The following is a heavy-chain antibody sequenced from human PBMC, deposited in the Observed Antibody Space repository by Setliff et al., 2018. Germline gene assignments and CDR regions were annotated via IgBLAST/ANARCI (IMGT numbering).Heavy chain of an antibody. J-gene: IGHJ3*02. D-gene: IGHD2-2*01. CDR2: IYNSGST. CDR3: ARGRMRGSCSGPSCTYDPFDI. V-gene: IGHV4-59*01. CDR1: GGSISSYY. Sequence: SETLSFTCTVSGGSISSYYWSWIRQPPGKGLEWIGYIYNSGSTNYNPSLKSRVTISVDTSKNQISLKLTSVTAADTAVYYCARGRMRGSCSGPSCTYDPFDIWGQGTPVTVSS.